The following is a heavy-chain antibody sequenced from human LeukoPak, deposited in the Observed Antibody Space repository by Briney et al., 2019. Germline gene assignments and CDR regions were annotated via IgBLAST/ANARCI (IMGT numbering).Heavy chain of an antibody. J-gene: IGHJ4*02. CDR2: ISSSSSYI. D-gene: IGHD4-17*01. CDR1: GFTFSGYS. V-gene: IGHV3-21*01. Sequence: GGSLRLSCAASGFTFSGYSMNWVRQAPGKGLEWVSSISSSSSYIYYADSVKGQFTISRDNAKNSLYLQMNSLRAEDTAVYYCARGAVTTAYYVGYWGQGTLVTVSS. CDR3: ARGAVTTAYYVGY.